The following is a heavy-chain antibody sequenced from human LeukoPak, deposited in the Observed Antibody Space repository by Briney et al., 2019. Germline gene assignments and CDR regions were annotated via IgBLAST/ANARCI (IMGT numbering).Heavy chain of an antibody. CDR3: AKDSSSSWYGMDV. D-gene: IGHD6-13*01. J-gene: IGHJ6*02. V-gene: IGHV3-7*01. CDR1: GFIFKDYW. CDR2: IKQDGSEK. Sequence: GSLKLSCAASGFIFKDYWMIWVRQAPGKGLEWVANIKQDGSEKYYVDSVKGRFTISRDNAKNSLYLQMNSLRAEDTAVYYCAKDSSSSWYGMDVWGQGTTVTVSS.